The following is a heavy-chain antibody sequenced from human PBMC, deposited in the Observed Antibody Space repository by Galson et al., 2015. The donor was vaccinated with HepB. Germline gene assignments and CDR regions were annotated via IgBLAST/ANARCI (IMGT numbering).Heavy chain of an antibody. CDR1: GFTFSSYS. D-gene: IGHD3-3*01. J-gene: IGHJ4*02. CDR2: ISSSSSYI. Sequence: SLRLSCAASGFTFSSYSMNWVRQAPGKGLEWVSSISSSSSYIYYADSVKGRFTISRDNTKNSLYRQMNSLRADDTAVYYCARGAGGFWSGYPFDYWGQGNLVTVSS. V-gene: IGHV3-21*01. CDR3: ARGAGGFWSGYPFDY.